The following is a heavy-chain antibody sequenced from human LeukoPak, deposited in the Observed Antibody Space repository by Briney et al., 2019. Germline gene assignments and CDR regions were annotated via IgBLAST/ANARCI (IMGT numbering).Heavy chain of an antibody. CDR1: GFPFSSYG. Sequence: GGSLRLSCAASGFPFSSYGMHWVRQAPGKGLEWVAFIRYDGSNKYYADSVKGRFTISRDNSKNTLYLQMNSLRAEDTAVYYCAKFRTTVVTLADYWGQGTLVTVSS. CDR3: AKFRTTVVTLADY. D-gene: IGHD4-23*01. CDR2: IRYDGSNK. J-gene: IGHJ4*02. V-gene: IGHV3-30*02.